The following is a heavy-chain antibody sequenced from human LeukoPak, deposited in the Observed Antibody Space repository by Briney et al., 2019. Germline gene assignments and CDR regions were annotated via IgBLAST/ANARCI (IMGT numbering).Heavy chain of an antibody. CDR3: AREGDSSGYYPHY. V-gene: IGHV1-69*01. J-gene: IGHJ4*02. Sequence: IIPIFGTANYAQKFQGRVTITADESTSTAYMELSSLRSEDTAVYYCAREGDSSGYYPHYWGQGTLVTVSS. CDR2: IIPIFGTA. D-gene: IGHD3-22*01.